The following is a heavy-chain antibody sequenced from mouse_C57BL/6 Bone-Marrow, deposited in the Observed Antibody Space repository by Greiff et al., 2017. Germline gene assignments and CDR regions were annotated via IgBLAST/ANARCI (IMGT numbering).Heavy chain of an antibody. CDR1: GFNIKDDY. D-gene: IGHD1-1*01. V-gene: IGHV14-4*01. Sequence: EVQLQESGAELVRPGASVKLSCTASGFNIKDDYMHWVKQRPEQGLEWIGWIDPENGYTEYASKFQGKATITADTSSNTAYLQFSSLTSEDTAVYYCTTWSSYRFAYWGQVTLVTVSA. CDR2: IDPENGYT. CDR3: TTWSSYRFAY. J-gene: IGHJ3*01.